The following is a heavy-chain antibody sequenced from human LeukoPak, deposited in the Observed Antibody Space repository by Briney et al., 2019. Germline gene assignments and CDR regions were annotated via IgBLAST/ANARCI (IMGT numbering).Heavy chain of an antibody. D-gene: IGHD2-2*01. V-gene: IGHV1-8*01. CDR3: ARGPGAIVVVPAAMPGHYYYYGMDV. CDR1: GYTFTSYD. CDR2: MNPNSGNT. Sequence: ASVKVSCKASGYTFTSYDINWVRQATGQGLEWMGWMNPNSGNTGYAQKFQGRVTMTRNTSISTAYMELSSLRSEDTAVYYCARGPGAIVVVPAAMPGHYYYYGMDVWGQGTTVTVSS. J-gene: IGHJ6*02.